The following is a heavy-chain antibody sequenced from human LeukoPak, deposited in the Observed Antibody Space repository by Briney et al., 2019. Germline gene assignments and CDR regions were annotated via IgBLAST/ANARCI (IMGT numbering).Heavy chain of an antibody. V-gene: IGHV3-30-3*01. J-gene: IGHJ4*02. CDR3: AKDKSLGELSPPHFDY. CDR2: ISYDGSNK. CDR1: GFTFSSYA. Sequence: GGSLRLSCAASGFTFSSYAMHWVRQAPGKGLEWVAVISYDGSNKYYADSVKGRFTISRDNSKNTLYLQMNSLRAEDTAVYYCAKDKSLGELSPPHFDYWGQGTLVTVSS. D-gene: IGHD3-16*02.